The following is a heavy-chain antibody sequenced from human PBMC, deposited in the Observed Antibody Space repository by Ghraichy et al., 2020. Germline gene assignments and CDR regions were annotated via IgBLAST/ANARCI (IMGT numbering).Heavy chain of an antibody. CDR1: GFTFSSYA. D-gene: IGHD2-2*03. V-gene: IGHV3-23*01. CDR3: ATLSGGYCSSTSCSASVWYYYYVMDV. J-gene: IGHJ6*02. Sequence: GGSLRLSCAASGFTFSSYAMSWVRQAPGEGLEWVSAISGSGGSTYYADSVKGRFTISRDNSKNTLYLQMNSLRAEDTAVYYCATLSGGYCSSTSCSASVWYYYYVMDVWGQGTTVTVSS. CDR2: ISGSGGST.